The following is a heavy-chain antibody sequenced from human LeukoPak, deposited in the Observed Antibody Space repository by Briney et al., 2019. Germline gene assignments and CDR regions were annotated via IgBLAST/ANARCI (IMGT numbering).Heavy chain of an antibody. Sequence: GGSLRLSCAASGFTFSSYSMNWVRQAPGKGLEWVSSISSSSSYIYYADSVKGRFTISRDNAKNSLYLQMNSLRAEDTAVYYCAREHVLRFLEWLPYDAFDIWGQGTMVTVSS. V-gene: IGHV3-21*01. CDR1: GFTFSSYS. CDR3: AREHVLRFLEWLPYDAFDI. D-gene: IGHD3-3*01. J-gene: IGHJ3*02. CDR2: ISSSSSYI.